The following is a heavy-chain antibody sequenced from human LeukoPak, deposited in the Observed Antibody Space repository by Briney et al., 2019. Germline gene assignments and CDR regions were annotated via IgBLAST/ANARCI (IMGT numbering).Heavy chain of an antibody. V-gene: IGHV3-9*01. CDR2: ISWNSGSI. CDR1: GFTFDDYA. D-gene: IGHD6-19*01. Sequence: PGGSLRLSCAASGFTFDDYAMHWVRQAPGKGLEWVSGISWNSGSIGYADSVKGRFTISRDNAKNSLYLQMNSLRAEDTALYYCARKRAVAGPDEYFQHWGQGTLVTVSS. CDR3: ARKRAVAGPDEYFQH. J-gene: IGHJ1*01.